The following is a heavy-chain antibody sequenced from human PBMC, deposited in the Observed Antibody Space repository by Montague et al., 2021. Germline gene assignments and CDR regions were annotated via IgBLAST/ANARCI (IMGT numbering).Heavy chain of an antibody. D-gene: IGHD1-26*01. J-gene: IGHJ4*02. CDR3: ARTSASSDY. Sequence: NDYAVSVKSRITINPDTSKNQISLQLNSVTPEDTAVYYCARTSASSDYGGQGTLVTVSS. CDR2: N. V-gene: IGHV6-1*01.